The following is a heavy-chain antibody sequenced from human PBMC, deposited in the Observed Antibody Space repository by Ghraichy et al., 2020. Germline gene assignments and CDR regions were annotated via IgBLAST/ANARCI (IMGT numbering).Heavy chain of an antibody. J-gene: IGHJ4*02. CDR1: GFTFSSYE. Sequence: GGSLRLSCAASGFTFSSYEMNWVRQAPGKGLEWLSYISSSGSTIYYADSVKGRFTISRDNAKNSLYLQMNSPRAEDTAVYYCARGGYYFDSWGQGTLVTVSS. V-gene: IGHV3-48*03. CDR3: ARGGYYFDS. CDR2: ISSSGSTI.